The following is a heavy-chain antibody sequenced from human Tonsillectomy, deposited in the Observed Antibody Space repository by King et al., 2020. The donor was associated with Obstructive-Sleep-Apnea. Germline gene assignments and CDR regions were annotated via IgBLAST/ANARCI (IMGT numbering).Heavy chain of an antibody. CDR2: VDNSGNTI. Sequence: VQLVESGGGLVQPGGSLRLSCAASGFTFSSFSMNWVRQAPGKGLEWVSYVDNSGNTIYYADSMKGRLTISRDNARNSLYLQMNSLRVEDTAVYYCAGGGRGYSYGPFDSWGQGSLVTVSS. CDR1: GFTFSSFS. J-gene: IGHJ4*02. V-gene: IGHV3-48*04. CDR3: AGGGRGYSYGPFDS. D-gene: IGHD5-18*01.